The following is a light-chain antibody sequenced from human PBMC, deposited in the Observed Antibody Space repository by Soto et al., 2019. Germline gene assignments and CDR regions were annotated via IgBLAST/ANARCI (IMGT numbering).Light chain of an antibody. J-gene: IGKJ2*01. V-gene: IGKV2-28*01. CDR1: QRLLHSNGNTF. Sequence: EIVMTQSPPSLTVTPGEPASISCRSSQRLLHSNGNTFLDWYLQKPGQSPQLLFYLGSNRASGVPDRVSGSEAGTDFTLKISSVEAEDVGVYYCMQALQTPYTFGQGTKLEIK. CDR3: MQALQTPYT. CDR2: LGS.